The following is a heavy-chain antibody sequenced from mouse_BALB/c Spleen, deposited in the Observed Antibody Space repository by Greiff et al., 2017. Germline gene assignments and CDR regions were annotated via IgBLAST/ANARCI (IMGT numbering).Heavy chain of an antibody. D-gene: IGHD2-3*01. V-gene: IGHV1-14*01. Sequence: VQLKESGPELVKPGASVKMSCKASGYTFTSYVMHWVKQKPGQGLEWIGYINPYNDGTKYNEKFKGKATLTSDKSSSTAYMELSSLTSEDSAVYYCARGGLLPYAMDDWGQGTSVTVSA. CDR1: GYTFTSYV. CDR2: INPYNDGT. J-gene: IGHJ4*01. CDR3: ARGGLLPYAMDD.